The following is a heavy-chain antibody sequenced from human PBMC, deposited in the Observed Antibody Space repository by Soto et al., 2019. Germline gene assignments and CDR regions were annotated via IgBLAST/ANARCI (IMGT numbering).Heavy chain of an antibody. CDR1: GFTFSSYG. J-gene: IGHJ4*02. CDR3: AKVGKNL. D-gene: IGHD1-7*01. CDR2: ISYDGSNK. V-gene: IGHV3-30*18. Sequence: QVQLVESGGGVVQPGRSLRLSCAASGFTFSSYGMHWVRQAPGKGLEWVAVISYDGSNKYYADSVKGRFTISRDNFKNTLYLQMNSLRAEDTAVYYCAKVGKNLWGQGTLVTVSS.